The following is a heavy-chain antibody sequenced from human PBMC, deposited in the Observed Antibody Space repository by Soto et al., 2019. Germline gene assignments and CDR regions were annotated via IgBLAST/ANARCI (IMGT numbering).Heavy chain of an antibody. CDR3: AREDLPSVH. CDR2: TSAYNGKT. D-gene: IGHD2-2*01. V-gene: IGHV1-18*01. Sequence: QVQLVQSGAEVKNPGASLKVSCKASGYTFTIYGISWVRQAPGKVLEWMGWTSAYNGKTNYAQKLQGRVTMTTDTSTSTAYMELTSLRCDDTAVYYCAREDLPSVHWGQGTLGTVSS. CDR1: GYTFTIYG. J-gene: IGHJ4*02.